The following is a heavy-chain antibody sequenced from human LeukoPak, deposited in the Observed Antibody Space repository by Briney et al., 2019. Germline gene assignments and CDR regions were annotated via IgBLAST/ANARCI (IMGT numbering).Heavy chain of an antibody. V-gene: IGHV3-23*01. CDR3: AKGGYDYALSASHLDY. CDR2: ISGSGDST. CDR1: GFTFSSYS. Sequence: GGSLRLSCAASGFTFSSYSMSWVRQTPGKGLEWVSAISGSGDSTYYADSVKGRFTISRDNSKNTLYLQMNSLRAEDTAVYYCAKGGYDYALSASHLDYWGQGTLVTVSS. J-gene: IGHJ4*02. D-gene: IGHD3-16*01.